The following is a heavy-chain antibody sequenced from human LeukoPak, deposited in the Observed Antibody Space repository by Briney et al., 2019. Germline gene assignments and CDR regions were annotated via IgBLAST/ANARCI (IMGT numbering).Heavy chain of an antibody. CDR2: ISYSGST. Sequence: SETLSLTCTVSGGSISSYYWSWIRQPPGKGLEWFGSISYSGSTNYNPSLKSRVTISVDTSKNQFSLKLTSVTAAGTAVYYCARMGDSSGYYSNFDYWGQGTLVTVSS. CDR3: ARMGDSSGYYSNFDY. J-gene: IGHJ4*02. V-gene: IGHV4-59*01. CDR1: GGSISSYY. D-gene: IGHD3-22*01.